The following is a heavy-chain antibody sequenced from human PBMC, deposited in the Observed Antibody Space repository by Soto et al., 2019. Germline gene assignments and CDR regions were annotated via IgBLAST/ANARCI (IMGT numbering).Heavy chain of an antibody. CDR2: ISGGGSNT. J-gene: IGHJ4*02. D-gene: IGHD4-4*01. CDR3: AKDSNKYSSSLRVRYFDY. Sequence: PGGSLRLSCAASGFPFSSYVMSWVRQAPGKGLEWVSGISGGGSNTFYADYVKGRFTISRDNSKNTLLLQMNSLGAEDTAVYYCAKDSNKYSSSLRVRYFDYWGQGIGVTVSS. CDR1: GFPFSSYV. V-gene: IGHV3-23*01.